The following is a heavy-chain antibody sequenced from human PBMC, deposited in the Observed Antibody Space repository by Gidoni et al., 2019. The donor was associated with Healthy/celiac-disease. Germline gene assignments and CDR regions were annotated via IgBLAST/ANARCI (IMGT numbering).Heavy chain of an antibody. V-gene: IGHV1-69*06. CDR3: ARRGEQSPFDY. J-gene: IGHJ4*02. Sequence: QVQLVQSGAEVQTPGSSVTVSCTASGGTFSSYAISWVRQAPGQGLEWMGWVIPSFGTANYAQKFQGRVTITAEKSTSTAYMELSSLRSEDTAVYYCARRGEQSPFDYWGQGTLVTVSS. CDR1: GGTFSSYA. D-gene: IGHD3-16*01. CDR2: VIPSFGTA.